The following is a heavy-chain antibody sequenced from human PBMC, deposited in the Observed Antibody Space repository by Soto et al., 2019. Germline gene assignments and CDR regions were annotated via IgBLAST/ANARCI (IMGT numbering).Heavy chain of an antibody. D-gene: IGHD3-10*01. V-gene: IGHV1-2*02. CDR1: GYRFSTDY. CDR3: ATDDYGIFPY. Sequence: SVKVSCKVCGYRFSTDYIHWLRQVPGKGREWMGWIDPRSGGTVYEQKFQGRVNMTRDMSISTVYMDLSGLTSYDTALYSCATDDYGIFPYWGQGSLVTVSS. CDR2: IDPRSGGT. J-gene: IGHJ4*02.